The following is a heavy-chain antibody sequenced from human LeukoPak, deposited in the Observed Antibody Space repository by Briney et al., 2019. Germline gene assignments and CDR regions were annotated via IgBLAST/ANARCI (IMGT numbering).Heavy chain of an antibody. CDR2: IYYSGST. J-gene: IGHJ6*02. CDR3: VRYCSSVSCYNYYGMDV. D-gene: IGHD2-2*02. CDR1: GGSISSSTYY. Sequence: SETLSLTCTVSGGSISSSTYYWAWIRQPPGKGLEWIGSIYYSGSTYYSPSLKSRVTISVDTSKNQFSPKLSSVTAADTAVYYSVRYCSSVSCYNYYGMDVWGQGTTVTVSS. V-gene: IGHV4-39*01.